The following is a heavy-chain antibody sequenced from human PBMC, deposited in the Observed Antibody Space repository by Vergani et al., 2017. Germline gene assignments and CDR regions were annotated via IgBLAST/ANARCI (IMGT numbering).Heavy chain of an antibody. D-gene: IGHD6-13*01. CDR1: GGSMSSYY. Sequence: QVQLEESGPRLVKPSETLSLTCTVSGGSMSSYYWSWIRQSPEKGLEWIGYIYYSGSTNYRPSFTNRVSMSVDTSKNQFSLRLTSVTAADTAVYFCARTPPWQPYFDSWGRGAQVTVSS. CDR3: ARTPPWQPYFDS. J-gene: IGHJ4*02. CDR2: IYYSGST. V-gene: IGHV4-59*12.